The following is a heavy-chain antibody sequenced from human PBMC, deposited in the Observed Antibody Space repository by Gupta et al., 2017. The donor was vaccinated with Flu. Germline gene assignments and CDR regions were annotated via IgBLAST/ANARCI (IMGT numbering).Heavy chain of an antibody. D-gene: IGHD1-1*01. Sequence: FSSYSMNWVRQAPGKGLEWVSSVSSSSSYIFYADAVRGRLSISRDNAENYLYLQTNSRRAEDKAIYYCARNGYECRDAFDIWGHGTMLTVSS. J-gene: IGHJ3*02. CDR3: ARNGYECRDAFDI. CDR1: FSSYS. V-gene: IGHV3-21*01. CDR2: VSSSSSYI.